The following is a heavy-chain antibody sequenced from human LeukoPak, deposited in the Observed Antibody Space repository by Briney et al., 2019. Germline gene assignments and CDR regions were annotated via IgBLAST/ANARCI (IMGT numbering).Heavy chain of an antibody. CDR1: GFTFSSYW. CDR3: ARWSYVSGTWFLDS. V-gene: IGHV3-7*05. CDR2: INEDGSTI. D-gene: IGHD3-10*01. J-gene: IGHJ4*02. Sequence: GGSLRLSCAASGFTFSSYWMSWVRQAPGKGLEWVADINEDGSTIYYVNSVKGRFTISRDNAKNSLSLQLNTLRAEDRAVYYCARWSYVSGTWFLDSWGQGALVTVSS.